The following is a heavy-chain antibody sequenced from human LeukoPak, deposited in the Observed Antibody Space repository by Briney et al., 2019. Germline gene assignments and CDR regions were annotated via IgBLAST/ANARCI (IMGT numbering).Heavy chain of an antibody. J-gene: IGHJ4*02. CDR3: ATYCSGTSCYANFDY. V-gene: IGHV3-48*03. Sequence: GGSLRLSCAASGFTFSSYEMNWVRQAPGKGLEWVSYISSSGSTIYYADSVKGRFTISRDNAKNSLYLQMNSLRAEDTAVYYCATYCSGTSCYANFDYWGQGTLVTVSS. CDR2: ISSSGSTI. CDR1: GFTFSSYE. D-gene: IGHD2-2*01.